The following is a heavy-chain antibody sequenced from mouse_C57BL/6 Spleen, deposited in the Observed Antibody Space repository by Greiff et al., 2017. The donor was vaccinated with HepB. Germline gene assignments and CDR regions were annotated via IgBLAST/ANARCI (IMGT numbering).Heavy chain of an antibody. CDR3: ARHRNYYNAMDY. CDR2: IWSDGST. D-gene: IGHD1-1*02. Sequence: VMLVESGPGLVAPSQSLSITCTVSGFSLTSYGVHWVRQPPGKGLEWLVVIWSDGSTTYNSALKSRLSISKDNSKSQVFLNMNSLQTDDTAMYYWARHRNYYNAMDYWGQGTSVTVSS. V-gene: IGHV2-6-1*01. CDR1: GFSLTSYG. J-gene: IGHJ4*01.